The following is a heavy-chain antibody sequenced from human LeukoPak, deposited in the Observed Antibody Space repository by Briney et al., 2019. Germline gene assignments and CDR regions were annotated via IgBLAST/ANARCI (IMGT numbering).Heavy chain of an antibody. V-gene: IGHV5-51*01. D-gene: IGHD3-10*01. Sequence: GESLKISGKGSGYSLTSYWSGWVRQMPGKGLGWMGIIYLGDSDTCNSTSFQGQVTISADKSISTAYLQLSRLKPSDTAMYYCARLRGSGSYYPFDYWGQGTLVTVSS. CDR2: IYLGDSDT. CDR3: ARLRGSGSYYPFDY. CDR1: GYSLTSYW. J-gene: IGHJ4*02.